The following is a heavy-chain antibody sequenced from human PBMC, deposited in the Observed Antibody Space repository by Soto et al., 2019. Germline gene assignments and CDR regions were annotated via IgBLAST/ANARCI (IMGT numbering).Heavy chain of an antibody. CDR3: ARDSLYCSGGSGYNWCGP. J-gene: IGHJ5*02. CDR1: GYTFTGYY. D-gene: IGHD2-15*01. CDR2: INPNSGGT. Sequence: QVQLVQSGAEVKKPGASVKVSCKASGYTFTGYYMHWVRQAPGQGLEWMGWINPNSGGTNYAQKFQGWVTMTRDTSISTAYIELSRLRADDTAVYYCARDSLYCSGGSGYNWCGPWGQGTLVTVSS. V-gene: IGHV1-2*04.